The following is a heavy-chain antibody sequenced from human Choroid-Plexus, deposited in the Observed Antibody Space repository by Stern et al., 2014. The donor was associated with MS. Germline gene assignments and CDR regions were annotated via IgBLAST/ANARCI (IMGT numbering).Heavy chain of an antibody. D-gene: IGHD2/OR15-2a*01. V-gene: IGHV3-30*18. CDR3: AKDRQYLTYFFDH. Sequence: VQLVESGGGVVQPGRPLRLSCVASGFTFGSCAMHWVRQAPGKGLEWVAGISYDGGNKYYADSVKGRFTISRDNSQNTLYRQMSSLRPEDTAVYYCAKDRQYLTYFFDHWGQGSLVTVSS. J-gene: IGHJ5*02. CDR1: GFTFGSCA. CDR2: ISYDGGNK.